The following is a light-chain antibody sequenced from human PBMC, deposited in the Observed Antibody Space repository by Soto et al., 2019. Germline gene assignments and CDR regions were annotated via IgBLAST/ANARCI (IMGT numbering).Light chain of an antibody. J-gene: IGLJ3*02. CDR1: SSDVGGYDY. Sequence: QSALTQPASVSGSPGQSITISCTGTSSDVGGYDYVSWYQLHPGKAPKLMVFEVNNRPSGVPERFSGSKSGTSASLAITGLQAEDEGDYYCQAYDYSLTASVFGGGTKLTVL. CDR3: QAYDYSLTASV. CDR2: EVN. V-gene: IGLV2-14*01.